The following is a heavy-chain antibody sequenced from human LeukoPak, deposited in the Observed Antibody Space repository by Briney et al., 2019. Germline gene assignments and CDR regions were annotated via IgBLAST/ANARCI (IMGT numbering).Heavy chain of an antibody. Sequence: PSETLSLTCTVSGGPIGSYYWSWIRHPPGKGLEWIGYIYYDGSTNYNPSLKSRVTMSVDTSKKQFSLKVTSVTAADTAVYFCAGGGTYGAFDIWGQGTMVTVSS. J-gene: IGHJ3*02. CDR2: IYYDGST. CDR1: GGPIGSYY. V-gene: IGHV4-59*08. CDR3: AGGGTYGAFDI. D-gene: IGHD3-16*01.